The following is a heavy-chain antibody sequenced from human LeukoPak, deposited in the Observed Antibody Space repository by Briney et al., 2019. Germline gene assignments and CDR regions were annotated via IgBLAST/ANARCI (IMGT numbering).Heavy chain of an antibody. D-gene: IGHD3-22*01. Sequence: SQTLSLTCAVSGGSISSGSYSWTWIRQPPGKGPEWLGYIYQSGSTYYNPSLNSRLTMSVDRSRNQFSLKLTSVTAADTAVYYCARSSLLQGVDYWGQGTLVTVAS. CDR3: ARSSLLQGVDY. CDR2: IYQSGST. V-gene: IGHV4-30-2*01. J-gene: IGHJ4*02. CDR1: GGSISSGSYS.